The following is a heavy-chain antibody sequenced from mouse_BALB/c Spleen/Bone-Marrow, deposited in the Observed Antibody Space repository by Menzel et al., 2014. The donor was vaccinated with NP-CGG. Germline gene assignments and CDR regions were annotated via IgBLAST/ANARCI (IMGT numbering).Heavy chain of an antibody. CDR1: GFTFSSYA. Sequence: EVNVVESGGGLVKPGGSLKLSCAASGFTFSSYAMSWVRQSPEKRLEWVAEISSGGNYTYYPDTVTGRFTISRDNAKNILYLEMSSLRSDDTAMYYCVRAYGSSYAMDYWGQGTSVTVSS. J-gene: IGHJ4*01. CDR2: ISSGGNYT. D-gene: IGHD1-1*01. CDR3: VRAYGSSYAMDY. V-gene: IGHV5-9-4*01.